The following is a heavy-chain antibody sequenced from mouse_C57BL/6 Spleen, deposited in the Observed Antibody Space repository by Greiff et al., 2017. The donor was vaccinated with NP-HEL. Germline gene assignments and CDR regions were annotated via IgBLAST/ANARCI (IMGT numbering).Heavy chain of an antibody. CDR1: GYAFTNYL. CDR3: ARWGYGSRGDYAMDY. CDR2: INPGSGGT. J-gene: IGHJ4*01. V-gene: IGHV1-54*01. Sequence: QVQLQQSGAELVRPGTSVKVSCKASGYAFTNYLIEWVKQRPGQGLEWIGVINPGSGGTNYNEKFKGKATLTADKSSSTAYMQLSSLTSEDSAVYFCARWGYGSRGDYAMDYWGQGTSVTVSS. D-gene: IGHD1-1*01.